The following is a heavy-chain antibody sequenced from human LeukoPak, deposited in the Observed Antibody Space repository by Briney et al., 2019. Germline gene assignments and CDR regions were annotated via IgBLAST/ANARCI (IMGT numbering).Heavy chain of an antibody. V-gene: IGHV4-34*01. Sequence: KASETLSLTCAVYGGSFSGYYWSWIRQPPGKGLEWIGEIKHSGSTNYNPSLKSRVTISVDTSKNQFSLKLSSVTAADTAVYYCARGPPFNYYGSGSYYAARPYNWFDPWGQGTLVTVSS. CDR3: ARGPPFNYYGSGSYYAARPYNWFDP. D-gene: IGHD3-10*01. J-gene: IGHJ5*02. CDR2: IKHSGST. CDR1: GGSFSGYY.